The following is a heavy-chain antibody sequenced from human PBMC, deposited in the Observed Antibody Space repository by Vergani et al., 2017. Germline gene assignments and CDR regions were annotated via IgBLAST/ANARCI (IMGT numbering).Heavy chain of an antibody. Sequence: EVQLLESGGGSVQPGESLRLSCVASGFRFREHGMNWVRQAPGKGLEWVSGISGHDHRTLYADSVKGRFIISRDDSKNTLYLQMSSLRVEDTAVYYCAKASRWLQFNYYYYMDVWGKGTTVTVSS. CDR1: GFRFREHG. D-gene: IGHD5-24*01. J-gene: IGHJ6*03. V-gene: IGHV3-23*01. CDR3: AKASRWLQFNYYYYMDV. CDR2: ISGHDHRT.